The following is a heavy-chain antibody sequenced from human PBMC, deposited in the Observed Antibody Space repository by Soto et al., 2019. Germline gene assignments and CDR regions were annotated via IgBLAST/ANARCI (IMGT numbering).Heavy chain of an antibody. CDR1: GFTVSSNY. V-gene: IGHV3-53*01. J-gene: IGHJ3*02. CDR3: AREGYYYDSSGIPGAFDI. Sequence: PGGSLRLSCAASGFTVSSNYMSWVRQAPGKGLEWVSVIYSGGSTYYADSVKGRFTISRDNSKNTLYLQMNSLRAEDTAVYYCAREGYYYDSSGIPGAFDIWGQGTMVTVSS. D-gene: IGHD3-22*01. CDR2: IYSGGST.